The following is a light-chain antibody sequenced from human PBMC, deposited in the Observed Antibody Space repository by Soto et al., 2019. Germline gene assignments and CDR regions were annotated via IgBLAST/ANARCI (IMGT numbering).Light chain of an antibody. J-gene: IGKJ2*01. CDR1: QSILHSNGYNY. CDR2: LGS. Sequence: DIVMTQSPLSLPVTPGEPASISFRSSQSILHSNGYNYLDWYLQKPGQSPQLLIYLGSNRASGVPDRFSGSGSGTDFTLKISRVEAEDVGVYYCMQALQTPPYTVGQGTKLEIK. CDR3: MQALQTPPYT. V-gene: IGKV2-28*01.